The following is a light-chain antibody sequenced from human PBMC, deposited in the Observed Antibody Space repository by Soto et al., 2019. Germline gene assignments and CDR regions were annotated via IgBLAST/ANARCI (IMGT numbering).Light chain of an antibody. CDR1: QSVSSN. CDR2: AAS. Sequence: EIEMTQSPATLSVSPGERATLSCRASQSVSSNLAWYQQKPGQAPRLLIYAASTRATGIPARFSGSGSGTEYTPPISSLQSEDFVAYYCQQYNNWPPWTFGQGTKVEIK. J-gene: IGKJ1*01. CDR3: QQYNNWPPWT. V-gene: IGKV3-15*01.